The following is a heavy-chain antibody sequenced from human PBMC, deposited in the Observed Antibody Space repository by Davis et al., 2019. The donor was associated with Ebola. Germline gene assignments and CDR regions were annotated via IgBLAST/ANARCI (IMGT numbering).Heavy chain of an antibody. Sequence: GESLKISCAVSGFTSSDYGMHWVRQAPGKGLEWVANIPNFGNSEYYADSVKGRFSIFRDNSKNILFLQMNSLTINDTAVYCCAKGLDTALVHGMDVWGQGTTVIVSS. CDR2: IPNFGNSE. V-gene: IGHV3-30*18. CDR3: AKGLDTALVHGMDV. D-gene: IGHD5-18*01. CDR1: GFTSSDYG. J-gene: IGHJ6*02.